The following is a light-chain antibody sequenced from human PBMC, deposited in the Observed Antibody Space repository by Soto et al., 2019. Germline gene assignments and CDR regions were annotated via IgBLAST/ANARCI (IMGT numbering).Light chain of an antibody. V-gene: IGKV3-20*01. CDR3: QQYGRPPYT. CDR1: QSLYFSF. J-gene: IGKJ5*01. Sequence: EIVLTQSPGTLSLSPGERATLSCRASQSLYFSFLAWYQQKSGQAPRLLIHGAISRAAGIPARFSGRGSETDFTLIIDAVEPEDSAVYYCQQYGRPPYTFGRGTRLEI. CDR2: GAI.